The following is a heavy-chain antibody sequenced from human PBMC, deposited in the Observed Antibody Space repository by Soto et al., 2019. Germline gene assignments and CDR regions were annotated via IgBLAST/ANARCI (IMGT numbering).Heavy chain of an antibody. D-gene: IGHD6-6*01. CDR1: GYSFTSYW. CDR2: IYPGDSDT. J-gene: IGHJ6*02. CDR3: AGYRTPKGGRGSSQQKGYGMDV. V-gene: IGHV5-51*01. Sequence: GESLKISCKGSGYSFTSYWIGWVRQMPGKGLEWMGIIYPGDSDTRYSPSFQGQVTISAYKSISTAYLQWSSLKASDTAMDDWAGYRTPKGGRGSSQQKGYGMDVWGQGTTVTVSS.